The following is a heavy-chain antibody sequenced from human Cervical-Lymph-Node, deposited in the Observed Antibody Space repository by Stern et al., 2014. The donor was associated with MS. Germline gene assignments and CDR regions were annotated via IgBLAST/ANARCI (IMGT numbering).Heavy chain of an antibody. CDR3: VYDPPGDFLEDAFDI. V-gene: IGHV2-5*02. J-gene: IGHJ3*02. CDR2: IYWDGDK. D-gene: IGHD4-17*01. Sequence: QVTLKESGPTLVKPTETLRLTCTFSGFSLRTNGVAVGWIRQTPGKALEXLALIYWDGDKRYNPSLKRRLTITTDTSQSQVVLKMTSLDPVDTATYYCVYDPPGDFLEDAFDIWGQGTMVTISS. CDR1: GFSLRTNGVA.